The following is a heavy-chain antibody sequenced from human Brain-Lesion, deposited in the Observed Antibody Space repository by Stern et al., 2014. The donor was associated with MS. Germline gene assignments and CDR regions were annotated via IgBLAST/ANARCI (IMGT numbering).Heavy chain of an antibody. D-gene: IGHD2-15*01. CDR1: GGSVSSTSYA. V-gene: IGHV4-39*01. J-gene: IGHJ5*02. CDR3: AGEEDIRYCSGGSCTGNWFDP. CDR2: IYYSGDT. Sequence: VQLVESGPGLVKPSETLSLTCTVAGGSVSSTSYAWAWIRQPPGKGLEWIGTIYYSGDTSYSPSLKSRLTLSLDTAKNPFSLQLRSWTAADTAVYYCAGEEDIRYCSGGSCTGNWFDPWGQGTLVTVSS.